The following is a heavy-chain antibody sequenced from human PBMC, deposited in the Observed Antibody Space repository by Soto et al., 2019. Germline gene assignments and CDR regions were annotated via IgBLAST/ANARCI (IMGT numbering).Heavy chain of an antibody. Sequence: QVQLVQSGAEVKKPGASVKVSCKASGYTFTSYGISWVRQAPGQGLEWMGWISAYNGNTNYAQKLQDRVTMTTDTTTSRDYMDLRCRRSDDTSLYFCASDPLEAGRSKGSWGQGTLVTVAS. D-gene: IGHD6-6*01. J-gene: IGHJ5*02. CDR3: ASDPLEAGRSKGS. CDR1: GYTFTSYG. CDR2: ISAYNGNT. V-gene: IGHV1-18*01.